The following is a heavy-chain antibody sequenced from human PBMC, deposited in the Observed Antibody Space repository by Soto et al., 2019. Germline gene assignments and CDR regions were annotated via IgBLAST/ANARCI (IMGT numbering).Heavy chain of an antibody. CDR2: IYHSGST. V-gene: IGHV4-4*02. CDR1: GGSISSSNW. J-gene: IGHJ6*02. Sequence: SETLSLTCAVSGGSISSSNWWSWVRQPPGKGLEWIGEIYHSGSTNYNPSLKSRVTISVDKSKNQFSLKLSSVTAADTAVYYCAVTVTTSSRNYYYYYGTDVWGQGTTVTVSS. D-gene: IGHD4-17*01. CDR3: AVTVTTSSRNYYYYYGTDV.